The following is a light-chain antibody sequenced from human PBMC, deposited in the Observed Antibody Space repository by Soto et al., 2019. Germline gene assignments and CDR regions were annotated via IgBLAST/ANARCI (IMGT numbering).Light chain of an antibody. Sequence: QSVLTQSPSVSGAPGQRVTISCTGSSSNIGAGYDIHWYQQLPGTAPKLLIYGNINRPSGVPDRFSGSKSGTSASLAITGLQAEDEADYYCQSYDSSLSGSVVFGGGTKLTVL. J-gene: IGLJ2*01. V-gene: IGLV1-40*01. CDR1: SSNIGAGYD. CDR3: QSYDSSLSGSVV. CDR2: GNI.